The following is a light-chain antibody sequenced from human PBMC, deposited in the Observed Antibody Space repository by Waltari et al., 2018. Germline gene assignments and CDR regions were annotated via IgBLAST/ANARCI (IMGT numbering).Light chain of an antibody. CDR1: QSASKY. CDR3: QQRSDWPLT. CDR2: DAS. V-gene: IGKV3-11*01. Sequence: EIVLTPYPATLPFSPAEGATLSCRASQSASKYVAWYQQRPGQAPRLLIYDASNRATGIPARFDAFGSGTEFTLTISSLEPEDFAVYYCQQRSDWPLTFGPGTRVEIK. J-gene: IGKJ3*01.